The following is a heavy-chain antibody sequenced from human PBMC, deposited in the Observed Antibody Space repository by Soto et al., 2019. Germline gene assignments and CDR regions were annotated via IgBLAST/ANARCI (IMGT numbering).Heavy chain of an antibody. J-gene: IGHJ4*02. CDR2: IYYSGST. CDR3: ARERRGSSSWYYDY. V-gene: IGHV4-59*01. D-gene: IGHD6-13*01. Sequence: QVQLQESGPGLVKPSETLSLTCTVSGGSISSYYWSWIRQPPGKGLEWIGYIYYSGSTNYNPSLKSRVTISVATSKNQFSLKLSSVTAADTAVYYCARERRGSSSWYYDYWGQGTLVTVSS. CDR1: GGSISSYY.